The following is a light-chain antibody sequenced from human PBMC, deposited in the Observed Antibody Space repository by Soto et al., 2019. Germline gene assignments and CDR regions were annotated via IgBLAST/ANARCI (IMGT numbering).Light chain of an antibody. J-gene: IGLJ3*02. CDR1: SSDVGGYNL. CDR3: CSYAGPYTWV. Sequence: QSVLTQPASVSGSPGQSITIYCTGTSSDVGGYNLASWYQHHPGKAPKVMIYRFSGSKSGNTASLTISGLQAEDEADYYCCSYAGPYTWVFGGGTKLTVL. V-gene: IGLV2-23*01.